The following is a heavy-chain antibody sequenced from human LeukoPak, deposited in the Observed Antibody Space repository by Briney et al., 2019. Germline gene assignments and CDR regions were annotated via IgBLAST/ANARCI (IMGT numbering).Heavy chain of an antibody. V-gene: IGHV3-21*01. CDR2: ISSSSSYI. J-gene: IGHJ3*02. CDR1: GFTFSSYS. Sequence: GGSLRLSCAASGFTFSSYSMNWVRQAPGKGLEWVSSISSSSSYIYYADSVKDRFTISRDNAKKSLYLQMNSLRAEDTAVYYCARAFDSSGYYGDAFDIWGQGTMVTVSS. CDR3: ARAFDSSGYYGDAFDI. D-gene: IGHD3-22*01.